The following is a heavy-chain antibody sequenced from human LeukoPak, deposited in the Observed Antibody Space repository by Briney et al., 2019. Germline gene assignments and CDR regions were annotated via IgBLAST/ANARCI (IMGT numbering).Heavy chain of an antibody. J-gene: IGHJ4*02. V-gene: IGHV6-1*01. CDR1: GDSVSSNSVA. D-gene: IGHD6-13*01. Sequence: SQTLSLTCVISGDSVSSNSVAWIWMRHSPSRGLEWLGRTYYRSKWYNDYAVSVKSRITINPDTSKNQFSLQLNSVTPEDTAVYYCARAMGLAAAGHRAFDFWGQGTLVTVSS. CDR3: ARAMGLAAAGHRAFDF. CDR2: TYYRSKWYN.